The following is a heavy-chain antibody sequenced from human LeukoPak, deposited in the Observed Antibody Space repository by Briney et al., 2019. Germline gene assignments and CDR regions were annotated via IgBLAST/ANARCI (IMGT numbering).Heavy chain of an antibody. CDR2: IDSGGRIT. V-gene: IGHV3-23*01. J-gene: IGHJ4*02. CDR1: GFTLTDYA. Sequence: PGGSLRLSCAASGFTLTDYAISWVRQAPGKGLEWVSAIDSGGRITYYADSVKGRFAISRDVSKNTVFLQLNSLRAEDTAFYYCARGGISWFGFDYWGQGTLVTVSP. D-gene: IGHD6-13*01. CDR3: ARGGISWFGFDY.